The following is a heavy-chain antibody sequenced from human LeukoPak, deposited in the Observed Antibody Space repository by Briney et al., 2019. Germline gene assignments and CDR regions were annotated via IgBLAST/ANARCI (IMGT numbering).Heavy chain of an antibody. CDR1: GGSISSGDYY. D-gene: IGHD2-21*02. CDR3: AREPREGDFFVDY. J-gene: IGHJ4*02. CDR2: IYYSGST. V-gene: IGHV4-30-4*01. Sequence: PSQTLSLTCTVSGGSISSGDYYWSWIRQPPGKGLEWIGYIYYSGSTYYNPPLKSRVTISVDTSKNQFPLKLSSVTAADTAVYYCAREPREGDFFVDYWGQGTLVTVSS.